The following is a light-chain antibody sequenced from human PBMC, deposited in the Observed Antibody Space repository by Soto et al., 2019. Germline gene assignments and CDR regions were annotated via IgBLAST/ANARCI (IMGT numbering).Light chain of an antibody. CDR3: QQYGSSPFT. CDR2: GAS. J-gene: IGKJ3*01. V-gene: IGKV3-20*01. Sequence: EIVLTQSPGTLSLSPGERATLSCRASQSVTSNYLAWYQQKPGQAPRLLIYGASSRATGIPDRFSGSGSGTDFTLSISILEPEDFAVFDCQQYGSSPFTFGPGTKVDIK. CDR1: QSVTSNY.